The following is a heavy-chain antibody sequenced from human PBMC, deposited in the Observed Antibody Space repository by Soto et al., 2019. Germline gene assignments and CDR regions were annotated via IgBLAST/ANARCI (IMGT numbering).Heavy chain of an antibody. CDR1: GFTFSSYG. CDR2: IWYDGSNK. J-gene: IGHJ3*02. Sequence: QVQLVESGGGVVQPGRSLRLSCAASGFTFSSYGMHWVRQAPGKGLEWVAVIWYDGSNKYYADSVKGRFTISRDNSKNTLYLQMNSLRAEDTAVYYCARDRPYGWELLHDAFDIWGQGTMVTVSS. CDR3: ARDRPYGWELLHDAFDI. D-gene: IGHD2-15*01. V-gene: IGHV3-33*01.